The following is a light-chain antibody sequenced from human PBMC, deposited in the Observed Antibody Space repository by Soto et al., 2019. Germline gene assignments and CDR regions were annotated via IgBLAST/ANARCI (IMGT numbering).Light chain of an antibody. CDR3: SSYAGSNNLGV. CDR1: SSDVGGYNY. Sequence: QSVLTQPPSASGSPGQSVTISCTGTSSDVGGYNYVSWYQQHPGKAPKLMIYGVSKRPSGVPARFSGSKSGNTASLTVSGLQAEDEADYYCSSYAGSNNLGVFGGGTKLTVL. J-gene: IGLJ2*01. CDR2: GVS. V-gene: IGLV2-8*01.